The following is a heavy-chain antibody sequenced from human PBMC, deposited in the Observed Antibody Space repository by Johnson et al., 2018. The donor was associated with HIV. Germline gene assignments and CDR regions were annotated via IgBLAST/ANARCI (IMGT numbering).Heavy chain of an antibody. Sequence: VQLVESGGGLVQPGGSLRLSCAASGFTFSSYWMSWVRQAPGKGLEWVANIKQDGSEKYYADSVKGRFTISRDNSKNTLYLQMNSLRAEDTAVYYCARVTHIQLWANDAFDIWGQGTMVTVSS. V-gene: IGHV3-7*01. CDR3: ARVTHIQLWANDAFDI. D-gene: IGHD5-18*01. J-gene: IGHJ3*02. CDR1: GFTFSSYW. CDR2: IKQDGSEK.